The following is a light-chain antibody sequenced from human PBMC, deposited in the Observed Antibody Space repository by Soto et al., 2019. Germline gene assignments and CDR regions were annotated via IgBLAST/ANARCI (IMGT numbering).Light chain of an antibody. V-gene: IGLV1-47*01. J-gene: IGLJ2*01. Sequence: QSVLTQPHSASGTPGQRVTISCSGSSSNIGSNYVYWYQQLPGTAPKLLIYRNNQRPSGVPDRFSGSKSGTSASLAISGLRSEDEADYYCAAWDDSLSGVVFGGWTKLTVL. CDR2: RNN. CDR1: SSNIGSNY. CDR3: AAWDDSLSGVV.